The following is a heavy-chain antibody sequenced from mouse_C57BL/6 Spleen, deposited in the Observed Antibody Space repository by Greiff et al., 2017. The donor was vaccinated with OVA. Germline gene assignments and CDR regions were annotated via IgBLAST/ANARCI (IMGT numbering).Heavy chain of an antibody. CDR1: GYTFTSYW. CDR2: IHPNSGST. D-gene: IGHD2-2*01. J-gene: IGHJ1*03. CDR3: ARRDGYGGYFDV. Sequence: QVQLQQPGAELVKPGASVKLSCKASGYTFTSYWMHWVKQRPGQGLEWIGMIHPNSGSTNYNEKFKSKATLTVDKSSSTAYMQLSSLTSEDSAVYYCARRDGYGGYFDVWGTGTTVTVSS. V-gene: IGHV1-64*01.